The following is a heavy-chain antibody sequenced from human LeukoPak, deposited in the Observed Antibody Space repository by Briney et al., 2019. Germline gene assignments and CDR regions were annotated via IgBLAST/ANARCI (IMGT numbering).Heavy chain of an antibody. D-gene: IGHD2-2*02. Sequence: ASVKVSCKVSGYTLTELSMHWVRQAPGKGLEWMGGFDPEDGETIYAQKFQGRVTMTEDTSTDTAYMELSSLRSEDTAVYYCARYDCSSATCYTWWFDPWGQGTLVTVSS. J-gene: IGHJ5*02. CDR3: ARYDCSSATCYTWWFDP. CDR2: FDPEDGET. V-gene: IGHV1-24*01. CDR1: GYTLTELS.